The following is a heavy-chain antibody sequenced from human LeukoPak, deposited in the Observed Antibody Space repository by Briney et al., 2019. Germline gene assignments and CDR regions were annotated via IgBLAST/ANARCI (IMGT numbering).Heavy chain of an antibody. CDR3: ARDRSNWARSTFFDY. V-gene: IGHV3-21*01. CDR1: GFAFSSYG. CDR2: ISTSSNYI. D-gene: IGHD7-27*01. J-gene: IGHJ4*02. Sequence: GGSLRLSCAASGFAFSSYGLNWVRQAPGKGLEWVSFISTSSNYINYPDSVTGRFTISRDNAKNSLYLQMNSLRAEDTAVYYCARDRSNWARSTFFDYWGQGTLVTVSS.